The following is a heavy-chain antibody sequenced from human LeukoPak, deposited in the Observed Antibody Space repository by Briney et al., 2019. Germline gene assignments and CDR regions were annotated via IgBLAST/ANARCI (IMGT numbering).Heavy chain of an antibody. CDR3: ARGPIAVAEDDYFDY. CDR1: GGSISSYY. Sequence: SGTLSLTCTVSGGSISSYYWSWIRQPPGKGLEWIGYIYYSGSTNYNPSLKSRVTISVDTSKNQFSLKLSSVTAADTAVYYCARGPIAVAEDDYFDYWGQGTLVTVSS. J-gene: IGHJ4*02. CDR2: IYYSGST. V-gene: IGHV4-59*01. D-gene: IGHD6-19*01.